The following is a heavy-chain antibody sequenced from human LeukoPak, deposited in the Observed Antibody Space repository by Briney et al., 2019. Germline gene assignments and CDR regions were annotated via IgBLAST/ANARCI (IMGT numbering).Heavy chain of an antibody. J-gene: IGHJ6*03. CDR3: AREKITTDYFFYMDV. CDR2: MNPNSGNT. V-gene: IGHV1-8*03. Sequence: ASVKVSCKASGYTFTSYDINWVRQATGQGREWMGWMNPNSGNTGYAQKFQGRVTITRNTSINTAYMELSSLRSEDTAIYYCAREKITTDYFFYMDVWGKGTTVTVSS. CDR1: GYTFTSYD. D-gene: IGHD4-11*01.